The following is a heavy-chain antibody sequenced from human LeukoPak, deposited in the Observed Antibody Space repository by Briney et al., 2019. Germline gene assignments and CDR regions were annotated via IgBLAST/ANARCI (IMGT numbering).Heavy chain of an antibody. CDR3: ARDGWFGDYNWFDP. V-gene: IGHV3-48*01. CDR2: ISSASNTI. J-gene: IGHJ5*02. CDR1: GFTFSSYS. D-gene: IGHD3-10*01. Sequence: KPGGSLRLSCAASGFTFSSYSMNWVRQAPGKGLEWVSYISSASNTIYYADSVKGRFTISRDNAKNSLYLQMYSLRAEDTAMYYCARDGWFGDYNWFDPWGQGTLVTVSS.